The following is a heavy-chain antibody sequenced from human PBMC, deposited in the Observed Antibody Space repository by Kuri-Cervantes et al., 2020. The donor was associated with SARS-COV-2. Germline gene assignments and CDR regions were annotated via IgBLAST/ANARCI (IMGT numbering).Heavy chain of an antibody. CDR1: GFSFSSYA. CDR3: ARVLVRAFYYFYAVDV. Sequence: GESLKISCAASGFSFSSYAMSWVRQAPGKGLEWVSAISGSGDNTYYADSVKGRFTTSRDTSKNTVYLQMNSLRPDDTGVYFCARVLVRAFYYFYAVDVWGQGTTVTVSS. V-gene: IGHV3-23*01. D-gene: IGHD2-21*01. J-gene: IGHJ6*02. CDR2: ISGSGDNT.